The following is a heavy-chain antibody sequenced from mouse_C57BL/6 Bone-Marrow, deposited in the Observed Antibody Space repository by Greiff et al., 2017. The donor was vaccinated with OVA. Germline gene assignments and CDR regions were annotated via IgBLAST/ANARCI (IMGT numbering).Heavy chain of an antibody. V-gene: IGHV1-82*01. CDR2: IYPGDGDT. J-gene: IGHJ4*01. Sequence: VQLQESGPELVKPGASVKISCKASGYAFSSSWMNWVKQRPGKGLEWIGRIYPGDGDTNYNGKFKGKATLTADKSSSTAYMQLSSLTSEDSAVYFCAREGDPIYYGNYGAMDYWGQGTSVTVSS. CDR3: AREGDPIYYGNYGAMDY. CDR1: GYAFSSSW. D-gene: IGHD2-1*01.